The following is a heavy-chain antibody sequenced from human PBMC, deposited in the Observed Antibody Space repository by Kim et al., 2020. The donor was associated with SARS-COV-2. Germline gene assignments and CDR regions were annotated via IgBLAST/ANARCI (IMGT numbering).Heavy chain of an antibody. Sequence: ASVKVSCKASGYTFTSYAMHWVRQAPGQRLEWMGWINAGNGNTKYSQKFQGRVTITRDTSASTAYMELSSLRSEDTAVYYCARDGGYEPYYYYGMDVWGQGTTVTVSS. J-gene: IGHJ6*02. V-gene: IGHV1-3*01. CDR3: ARDGGYEPYYYYGMDV. CDR2: INAGNGNT. CDR1: GYTFTSYA. D-gene: IGHD5-12*01.